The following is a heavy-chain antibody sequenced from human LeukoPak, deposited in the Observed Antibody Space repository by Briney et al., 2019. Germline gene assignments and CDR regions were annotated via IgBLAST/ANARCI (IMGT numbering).Heavy chain of an antibody. CDR1: GGSFSGYY. CDR2: INHSGST. D-gene: IGHD4-17*01. Sequence: SETLSLTCAVYGGSFSGYYWSWIRQPPGKGLEWIGEINHSGSTNYNPSLKSRVTISVDRSKNQFSLKLSSVTAADRAVYYCARVNTVTRENAFDIWGQGTMVTVSS. CDR3: ARVNTVTRENAFDI. V-gene: IGHV4-34*01. J-gene: IGHJ3*02.